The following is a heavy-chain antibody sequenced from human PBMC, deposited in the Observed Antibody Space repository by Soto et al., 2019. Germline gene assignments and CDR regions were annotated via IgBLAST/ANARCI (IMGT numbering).Heavy chain of an antibody. CDR2: ISGSGGTT. D-gene: IGHD6-19*01. J-gene: IGHJ4*02. CDR3: ARVLSSGWYRLDY. V-gene: IGHV3-23*01. CDR1: GFTFTNYA. Sequence: GGSLRLSCAASGFTFTNYAMSWVRQAPGDGLEWVSTISGSGGTTYYADSVKGRFTISRDNAKNSLYLQMNSLRAEDTAVYYCARVLSSGWYRLDYWGQGTLVTVSS.